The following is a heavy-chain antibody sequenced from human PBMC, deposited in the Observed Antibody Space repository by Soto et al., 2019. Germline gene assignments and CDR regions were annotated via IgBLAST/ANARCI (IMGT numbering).Heavy chain of an antibody. CDR3: ARAMTTVTTEIEWFDP. CDR2: ISAYNGNT. Sequence: QVQLVQSGAEVKKPGASVKVSCKASGYTFTSYGISWVRQAPGQGLEWMGWISAYNGNTNYAQKLQGRVTMTTDTSTITAYMELRSLRSDDTAVYYCARAMTTVTTEIEWFDPWGQGTLVTVSS. J-gene: IGHJ5*02. CDR1: GYTFTSYG. D-gene: IGHD4-17*01. V-gene: IGHV1-18*01.